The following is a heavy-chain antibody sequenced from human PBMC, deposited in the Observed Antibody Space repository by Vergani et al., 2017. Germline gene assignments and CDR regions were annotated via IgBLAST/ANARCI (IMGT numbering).Heavy chain of an antibody. CDR3: ARELSYYYGSGSDDYNPYYYEGMDV. CDR2: VYTSGMT. CDR1: GGSINTGAYY. J-gene: IGHJ6*02. V-gene: IGHV4-61*02. D-gene: IGHD3-10*01. Sequence: QVQLQESGPRLVRPSQTLSLTCTVSGGSINTGAYYWSWIRQPAGKGLEWIGRVYTSGMTNYNPSLKSRVTILVDRSKSQLSPKLTSVTAGDTAVYFCARELSYYYGSGSDDYNPYYYEGMDVWGPGTTVTVSS.